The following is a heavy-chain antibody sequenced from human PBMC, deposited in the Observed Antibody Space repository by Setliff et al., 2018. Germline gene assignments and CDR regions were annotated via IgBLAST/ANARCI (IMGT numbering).Heavy chain of an antibody. CDR1: GGTFSGYA. CDR2: ITPIFETA. V-gene: IGHV1-69*06. CDR3: ARDSVTLGQLERRGGWHYYGLDV. Sequence: GASMKVSCKASGGTFSGYAFSWVRQAPGQGPEWMGGITPIFETAHYAEKFRDRVTITADKSTTTVHMELSRLVSEDTAVYFCARDSVTLGQLERRGGWHYYGLDVWGQGTTVTVSS. D-gene: IGHD1-1*01. J-gene: IGHJ6*02.